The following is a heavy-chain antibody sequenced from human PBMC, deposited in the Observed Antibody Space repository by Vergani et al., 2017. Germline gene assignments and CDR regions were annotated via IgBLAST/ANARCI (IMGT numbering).Heavy chain of an antibody. CDR3: ARALTSAYYYGSGSYYGLDY. D-gene: IGHD3-10*01. V-gene: IGHV3-11*04. CDR2: ISSSGSTI. CDR1: GFTFSDYY. Sequence: QVQLVESGGGLVKPGGSLRLSCAASGFTFSDYYMSWIRQAPGKGLEWVSYISSSGSTIYYADSVKGRFTISRDNAKNSLYLQMNSLRAEDTAVYYCARALTSAYYYGSGSYYGLDYWGQGTLVTVSS. J-gene: IGHJ4*02.